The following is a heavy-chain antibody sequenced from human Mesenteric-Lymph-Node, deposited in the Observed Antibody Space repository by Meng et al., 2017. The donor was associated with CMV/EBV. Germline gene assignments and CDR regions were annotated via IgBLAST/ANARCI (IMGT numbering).Heavy chain of an antibody. V-gene: IGHV3-30*04. Sequence: GGSLRLSCAASGFTFSSYAMHWVRQAPGKGLEWVAVISYDGSNKYYADSVKGRFTISRDNAKNSLYLQMNSLRAEDTAVYYCARDSSSWYVAYYYYYGMDVRGQGTTVTVSS. CDR3: ARDSSSWYVAYYYYYGMDV. CDR1: GFTFSSYA. J-gene: IGHJ6*02. CDR2: ISYDGSNK. D-gene: IGHD6-13*01.